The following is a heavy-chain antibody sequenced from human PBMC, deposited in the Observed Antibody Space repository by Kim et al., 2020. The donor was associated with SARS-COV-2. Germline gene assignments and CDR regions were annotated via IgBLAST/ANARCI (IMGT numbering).Heavy chain of an antibody. CDR3: ARAGGDYGDYYFDY. Sequence: ADSVKGRFTTSRDNATNSLYLQMTSLGAEDTAVYYCARAGGDYGDYYFDYWGQGTLVTVSS. J-gene: IGHJ4*02. D-gene: IGHD4-17*01. V-gene: IGHV3-21*01.